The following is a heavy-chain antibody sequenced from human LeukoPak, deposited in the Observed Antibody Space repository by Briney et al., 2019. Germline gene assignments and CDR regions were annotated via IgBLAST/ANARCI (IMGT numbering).Heavy chain of an antibody. CDR1: GFTFSSYW. V-gene: IGHV3-74*01. Sequence: GGSLRLSCAASGFTFSSYWMHWVRQAPGKGLVWVSRINSDGSSTSYADSVKGRFTISRDNAKNTLYLQMNSLRAENTAVYYCARRAYDSSGYPPYWGQGTLVTVSS. D-gene: IGHD3-22*01. J-gene: IGHJ4*02. CDR2: INSDGSST. CDR3: ARRAYDSSGYPPY.